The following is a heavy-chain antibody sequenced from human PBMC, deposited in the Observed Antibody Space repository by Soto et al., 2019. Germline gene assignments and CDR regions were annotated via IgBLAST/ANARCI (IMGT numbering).Heavy chain of an antibody. CDR3: ARDPNIVLVPAALRSYYYYYGMDV. CDR2: ISPDGGYM. D-gene: IGHD2-2*01. CDR1: GFTFRDYY. J-gene: IGHJ6*02. V-gene: IGHV3-11*04. Sequence: GGSLRLSCAASGFTFRDYYMTWLRQAPGKGLEWVSYISPDGGYMYYVDSVKGRFTISRDNAKNSLYLQMNSLRAEDTAVYYCARDPNIVLVPAALRSYYYYYGMDVWGQGTTVTVSS.